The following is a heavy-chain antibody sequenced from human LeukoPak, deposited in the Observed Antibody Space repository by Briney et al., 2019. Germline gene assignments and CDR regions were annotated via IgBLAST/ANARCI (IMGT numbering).Heavy chain of an antibody. D-gene: IGHD3-3*02. V-gene: IGHV3-21*01. CDR2: ISSSSSYI. CDR3: ARGDRTASLVIFDY. Sequence: GGSLRLSCAASGFTFSSYSMNWVRQAPGKGLEWVSSISSSSSYIYYADSVKGRFTISKDNAQNSLYLQTNSLRAEDTAVYYCARGDRTASLVIFDYWGQGTLVTVSS. CDR1: GFTFSSYS. J-gene: IGHJ4*02.